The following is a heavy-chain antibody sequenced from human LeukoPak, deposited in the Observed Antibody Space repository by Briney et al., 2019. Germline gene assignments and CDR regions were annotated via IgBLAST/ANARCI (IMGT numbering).Heavy chain of an antibody. CDR1: GGTFSSYA. D-gene: IGHD2-2*01. CDR2: IIPIFGTA. Sequence: GSSVKVSCKASGGTFSSYAIRWVRQAPGQGLEWMGGIIPIFGTANYAQKFQGRVTITTDESTSTAYMELSSLRSEDTAVYYCARTKLYCSSTSCDHYYYYYYMDVWGKGTTVTVSS. V-gene: IGHV1-69*05. J-gene: IGHJ6*03. CDR3: ARTKLYCSSTSCDHYYYYYYMDV.